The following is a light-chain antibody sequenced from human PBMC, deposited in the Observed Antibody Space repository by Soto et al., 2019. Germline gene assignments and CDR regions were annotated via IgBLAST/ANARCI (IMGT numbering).Light chain of an antibody. V-gene: IGLV2-14*01. Sequence: QSVLTQPASVSGSPGQSITISCTGTSSDVGGYNYVSWYQQHPGKAPKLMIYDVSNRPSGVSNRFSGSKSGNTASLTISGLQAEDEANYYCTSDTSSSTLYVFGTGTKVTDL. CDR3: TSDTSSSTLYV. CDR2: DVS. J-gene: IGLJ1*01. CDR1: SSDVGGYNY.